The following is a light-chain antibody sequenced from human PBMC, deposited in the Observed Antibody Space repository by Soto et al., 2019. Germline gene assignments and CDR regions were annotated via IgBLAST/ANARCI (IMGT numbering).Light chain of an antibody. J-gene: IGLJ1*01. V-gene: IGLV2-14*01. CDR2: EVS. CDR1: SSDVGGYNY. Sequence: QSALTQPASVSGSPGQSITISCTGTSSDVGGYNYVSWYQQHPGNAPKLMIYEVSNRPSGVSNRFSGSKSGNTASLTISGLQAEDEADYYCSSYTSSSSYLLGSGTKVTV. CDR3: SSYTSSSSYL.